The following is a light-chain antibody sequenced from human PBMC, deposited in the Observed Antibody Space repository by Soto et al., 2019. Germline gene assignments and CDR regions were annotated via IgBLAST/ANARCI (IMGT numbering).Light chain of an antibody. CDR3: SSYTSSSTLVV. V-gene: IGLV2-14*03. CDR2: DVS. J-gene: IGLJ2*01. Sequence: QSVLTQPASVSGSPGQSITISCTGTSSDVGGYNYVSWYQQHPGEAPQLMIFDVSNRPSGVSNRFSGSKSGNTASLTISGLQAEDEADYYCSSYTSSSTLVVFGGGTKVTVL. CDR1: SSDVGGYNY.